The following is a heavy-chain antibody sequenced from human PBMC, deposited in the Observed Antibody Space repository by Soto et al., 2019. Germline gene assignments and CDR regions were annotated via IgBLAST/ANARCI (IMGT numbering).Heavy chain of an antibody. D-gene: IGHD2-2*01. CDR1: GFTFSKNA. CDR3: PKYCSSTRCYSYYAMDV. Sequence: GGSLRLSCAASGFTFSKNAMSWVRQAPGKGREWVSAISGVGTSTYYADSVKGRFTISRDNSKNTLYLQMNSLRAEDTAVYYCPKYCSSTRCYSYYAMDVWGQGTTVTVSS. CDR2: ISGVGTST. J-gene: IGHJ6*02. V-gene: IGHV3-23*01.